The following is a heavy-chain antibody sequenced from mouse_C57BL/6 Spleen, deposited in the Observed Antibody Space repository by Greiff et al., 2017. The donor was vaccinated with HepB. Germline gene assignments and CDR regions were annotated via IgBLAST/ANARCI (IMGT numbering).Heavy chain of an antibody. D-gene: IGHD1-1*01. CDR1: GFSFNTYA. J-gene: IGHJ4*01. CDR3: VRSYGSIYDYYAMDY. Sequence: EVQVVESGGGLVQPKGSLKLSCAASGFSFNTYAMNWVRQAPGKGLEWVARIRSKSNNYATYYADSVKDRFTISRDNSESMLYLQMNNLKTEDTAMYYWVRSYGSIYDYYAMDYWGQGTSVTVSS. CDR2: IRSKSNNYAT. V-gene: IGHV10-1*01.